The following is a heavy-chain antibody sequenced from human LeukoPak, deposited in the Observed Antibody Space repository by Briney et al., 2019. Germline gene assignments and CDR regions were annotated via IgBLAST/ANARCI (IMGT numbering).Heavy chain of an antibody. Sequence: GGSLRPSCAASGFTFSSYGMHWVRQAPGKGLEWVAVISYDGSNKYYADSVKGRFTISRDNSKNTLYLQMNSLRAEDTAVYYCAKDRSGGLDYWGQGTLVTVSS. D-gene: IGHD2-15*01. CDR1: GFTFSSYG. CDR3: AKDRSGGLDY. CDR2: ISYDGSNK. J-gene: IGHJ4*02. V-gene: IGHV3-30*18.